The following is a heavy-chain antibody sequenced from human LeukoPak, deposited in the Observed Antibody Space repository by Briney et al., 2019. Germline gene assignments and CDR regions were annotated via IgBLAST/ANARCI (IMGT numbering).Heavy chain of an antibody. D-gene: IGHD3-22*01. V-gene: IGHV3-21*01. Sequence: PGGSLRLSCAASGFTFSDYSMNWVRQAPGKGLEWVASVNTVSSYIYYADSMRGRFTISRDNAKNSLFLQMNSLRAEDTAVYYCARDQLYYYDSSGYYTFDYWGQGTLVTVSS. J-gene: IGHJ4*02. CDR1: GFTFSDYS. CDR2: VNTVSSYI. CDR3: ARDQLYYYDSSGYYTFDY.